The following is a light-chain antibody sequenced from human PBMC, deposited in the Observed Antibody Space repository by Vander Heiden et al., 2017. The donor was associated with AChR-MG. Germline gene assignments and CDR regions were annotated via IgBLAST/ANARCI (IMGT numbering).Light chain of an antibody. CDR3: QSADSSGTYV. CDR1: ALPKQY. Sequence: SYELTPPPPGSVAPGQTARITCSGDALPKQYAYWYQQKPGQAPVLVIYKDSERPSGIPERFSGSSSGTTVTLTISGVQAEDEADYYCQSADSSGTYVFGTGTKVTVL. V-gene: IGLV3-25*03. J-gene: IGLJ1*01. CDR2: KDS.